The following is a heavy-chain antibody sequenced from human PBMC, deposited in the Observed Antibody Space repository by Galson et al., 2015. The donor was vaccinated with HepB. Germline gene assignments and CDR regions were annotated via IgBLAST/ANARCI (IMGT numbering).Heavy chain of an antibody. V-gene: IGHV3-23*01. J-gene: IGHJ4*02. CDR3: AKLDLRGDPAPNY. Sequence: SLRLSCAAYGFTFSSYAMSWVRQAPGKGLEWVSAISGSGGSTYYADSVKGRFTISRDNSKNTLYLQMDSLRAEDTAVYYCAKLDLRGDPAPNYWGQGTLVTVSS. CDR1: GFTFSSYA. D-gene: IGHD1-7*01. CDR2: ISGSGGST.